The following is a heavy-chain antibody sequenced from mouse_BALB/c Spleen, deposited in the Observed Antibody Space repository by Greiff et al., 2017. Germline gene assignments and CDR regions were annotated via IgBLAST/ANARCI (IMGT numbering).Heavy chain of an antibody. J-gene: IGHJ3*01. CDR1: GFTFSDYY. Sequence: EVMLVESGGGLVKPGGSLKLSCAASGFTFSDYYMYWVRQTPEKRLEWVATISDGGSYTYYPDSVKGRFTISRDNAKNNLYLQMSSLKSEDTAMYYCARAYGYDRAWFAYWGQGTLVTVSA. D-gene: IGHD2-2*01. CDR3: ARAYGYDRAWFAY. V-gene: IGHV5-4*02. CDR2: ISDGGSYT.